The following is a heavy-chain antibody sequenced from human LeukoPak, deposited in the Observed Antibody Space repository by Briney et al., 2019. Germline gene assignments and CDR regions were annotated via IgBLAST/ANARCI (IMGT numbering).Heavy chain of an antibody. CDR2: VKEDGTTK. CDR3: VSQEVVPH. V-gene: IGHV3-7*01. CDR1: GFSFTNYW. D-gene: IGHD2-15*01. Sequence: GGSLRLSCAASGFSFTNYWMSWVRQAPGKGLEWVANVKEDGTTKQYVDSVKGRFTISRDNAKNSLYLQMVSLRAEDTAVYYCVSQEVVPHWGQGTLVSVPS. J-gene: IGHJ4*02.